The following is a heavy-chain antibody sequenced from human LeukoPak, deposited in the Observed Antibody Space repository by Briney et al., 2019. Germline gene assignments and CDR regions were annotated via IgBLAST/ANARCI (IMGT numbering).Heavy chain of an antibody. CDR3: AGAYSAYDPFDY. Sequence: PGGSLRLSCAASGFTFSSHGMNWVRQAPGKELVWVSRLNADGNSITYADSVRGRFTISRDNAKNTVHLQMNSLRVEDTAIYFCAGAYSAYDPFDYWGQGILVTVSS. J-gene: IGHJ4*02. D-gene: IGHD5-12*01. V-gene: IGHV3-74*01. CDR2: LNADGNSI. CDR1: GFTFSSHG.